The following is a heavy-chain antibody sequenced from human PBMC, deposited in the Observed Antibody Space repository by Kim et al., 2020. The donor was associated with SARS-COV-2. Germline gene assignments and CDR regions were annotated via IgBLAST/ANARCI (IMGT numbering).Heavy chain of an antibody. J-gene: IGHJ5*02. D-gene: IGHD5-18*01. CDR3: VRGGYSYGA. V-gene: IGHV3-7*01. CDR1: GFIFSNYW. Sequence: GGSLRLSCAASGFIFSNYWMSWVHQAPGKGPEWVANIKQDGSEKYYVDSVKGRFTISRDNAKNSLYLQMNSLRVEDTAVYYCVRGGYSYGAWGQGTLVTVSS. CDR2: IKQDGSEK.